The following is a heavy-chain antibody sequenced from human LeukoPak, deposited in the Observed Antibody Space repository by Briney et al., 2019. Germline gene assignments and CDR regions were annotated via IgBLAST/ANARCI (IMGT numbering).Heavy chain of an antibody. V-gene: IGHV4-34*01. CDR3: ARTAGPGYFVY. J-gene: IGHJ4*02. Sequence: PSETLSLTCAVYGGSFSGYYWSWIRQPPGKGLEWIGNIYYSGSAYYNPSLKSRVTISVDTSKNQFYLKVSSVTAADTAVYYCARTAGPGYFVYWGQGTLVTVSS. CDR1: GGSFSGYY. CDR2: IYYSGSA. D-gene: IGHD6-13*01.